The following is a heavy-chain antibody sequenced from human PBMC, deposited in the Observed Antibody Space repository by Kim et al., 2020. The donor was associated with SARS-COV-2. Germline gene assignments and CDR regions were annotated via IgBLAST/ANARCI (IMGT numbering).Heavy chain of an antibody. CDR3: LGGFYFDY. CDR2: HGNT. Sequence: HGNTIYSQKFQGRVTFTTDTSASTAYMELSFLRSEDSAVYYCLGGFYFDYWGQGTLVTVSS. J-gene: IGHJ4*02. D-gene: IGHD3-16*01. V-gene: IGHV1-3*01.